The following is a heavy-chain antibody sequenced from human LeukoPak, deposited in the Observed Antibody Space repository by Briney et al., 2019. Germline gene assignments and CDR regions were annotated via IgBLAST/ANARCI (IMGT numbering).Heavy chain of an antibody. Sequence: PGGSLRLSCAASGFTFSRYWMHWGRQAPGKGLVWVSRNSDGSSTNYADSVKGRFTISRGNTKNTLYLQMNSLRAEDTAVYYCARDREMATIRSWFDPWGQGTLVTVSS. CDR1: GFTFSRYW. CDR3: ARDREMATIRSWFDP. V-gene: IGHV3-74*01. J-gene: IGHJ5*02. CDR2: NSDGSST. D-gene: IGHD5-24*01.